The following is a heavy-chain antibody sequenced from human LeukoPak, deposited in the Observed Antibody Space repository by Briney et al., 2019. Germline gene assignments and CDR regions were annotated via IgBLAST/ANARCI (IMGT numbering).Heavy chain of an antibody. J-gene: IGHJ3*02. D-gene: IGHD6-13*01. CDR3: AKESSSSWVGAFDI. Sequence: GGSLRLSCAASGFTFDDYAMHWVRQAPGKGLEWVSLISWDGGSTYYADSVKGRFTISRDNSKNSLYLQMSSLRAEDTALYYCAKESSSSWVGAFDIWGQGTMVTVSS. CDR1: GFTFDDYA. CDR2: ISWDGGST. V-gene: IGHV3-43D*03.